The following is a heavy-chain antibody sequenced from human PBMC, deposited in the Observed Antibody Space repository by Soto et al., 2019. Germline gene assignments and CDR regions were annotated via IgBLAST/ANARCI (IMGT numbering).Heavy chain of an antibody. CDR3: ARESSVLMVYAGFDY. J-gene: IGHJ4*02. Sequence: GGSLRLSCAASGFTFSSYSMNWVRQAPGKGLEWVSYISSSSSTIYYADSVKGRFTISRDNAKNSLYLQMNSLRDEDTAVYYCARESSVLMVYAGFDYWGQGTLVTVSS. V-gene: IGHV3-48*02. CDR1: GFTFSSYS. CDR2: ISSSSSTI. D-gene: IGHD2-8*01.